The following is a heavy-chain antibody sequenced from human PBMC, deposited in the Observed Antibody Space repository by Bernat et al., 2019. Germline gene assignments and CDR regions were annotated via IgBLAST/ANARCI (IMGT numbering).Heavy chain of an antibody. CDR3: ASNQGGTSEFCSGYYSPWYYYYYMDV. J-gene: IGHJ6*03. CDR2: IYYSGST. D-gene: IGHD3-3*01. V-gene: IGHV4-59*01. Sequence: QVQLQESGPGLVKPSETLSLTCTVSGGSISSYYWSWIRQPPGKGLEWIGYIYYSGSTNYNPSLKSRVTISVDTSKNQFSLKLSSVTAADTAVYYCASNQGGTSEFCSGYYSPWYYYYYMDVWGKGTTVTVSS. CDR1: GGSISSYY.